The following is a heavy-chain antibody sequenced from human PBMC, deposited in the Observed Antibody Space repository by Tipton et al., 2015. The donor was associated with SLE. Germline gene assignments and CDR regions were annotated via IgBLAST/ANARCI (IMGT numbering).Heavy chain of an antibody. V-gene: IGHV4-31*03. CDR1: GGSISSGGYY. CDR3: ARHDSSGPRGWFDP. J-gene: IGHJ5*02. D-gene: IGHD3-22*01. Sequence: TLSLTCTVSGGSISSGGYYWSWIRQHPGKGLEWIGYIYNSGSSYYNPSLRSRVTISVDSSKKQFSLKLSSVTAADTAIYYCARHDSSGPRGWFDPWGQGMLVTVSS. CDR2: IYNSGSS.